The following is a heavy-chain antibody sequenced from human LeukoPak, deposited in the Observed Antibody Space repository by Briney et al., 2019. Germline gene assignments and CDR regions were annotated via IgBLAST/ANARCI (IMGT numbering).Heavy chain of an antibody. J-gene: IGHJ3*02. V-gene: IGHV4-34*01. Sequence: TSETLSLTCAVYGGSFSGYYWSWIRQPPGKGLEWIGEINHSGTTNYNPSLKSRVTISVDTSKNQFSLKLSSVTAADTAVYYCAMYYDSSGYVLDAFDIWGQGTMVTVSS. CDR2: INHSGTT. CDR3: AMYYDSSGYVLDAFDI. CDR1: GGSFSGYY. D-gene: IGHD3-22*01.